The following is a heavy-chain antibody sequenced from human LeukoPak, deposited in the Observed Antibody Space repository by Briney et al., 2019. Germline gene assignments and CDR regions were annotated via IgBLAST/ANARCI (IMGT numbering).Heavy chain of an antibody. CDR2: MNSDGSST. Sequence: GGSLRLSCAASGFTFSNYWLHWVRQAPGKGLVWVSRMNSDGSSTSYADSVKGRFTISRDNAKNTLYLQMNSLRAEDTAVYYCARGDGYYRYWGQGTLVTVSS. CDR1: GFTFSNYW. J-gene: IGHJ4*02. CDR3: ARGDGYYRY. V-gene: IGHV3-74*01. D-gene: IGHD5-24*01.